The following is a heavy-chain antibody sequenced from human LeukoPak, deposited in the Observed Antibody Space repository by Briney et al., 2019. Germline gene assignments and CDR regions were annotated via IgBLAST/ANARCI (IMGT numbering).Heavy chain of an antibody. CDR3: ARYERSRRGCDY. J-gene: IGHJ4*02. CDR2: ISYDESNK. V-gene: IGHV3-30*03. CDR1: GFTFSSYG. Sequence: PGRSLRLSCAASGFTFSSYGMHWVRQAPGKGLEWVAVISYDESNKYYADSVKGRFTISRDNAKNSLYLQMNSLRAEDTAVYYCARYERSRRGCDYWGQGTLVTVSS. D-gene: IGHD3-22*01.